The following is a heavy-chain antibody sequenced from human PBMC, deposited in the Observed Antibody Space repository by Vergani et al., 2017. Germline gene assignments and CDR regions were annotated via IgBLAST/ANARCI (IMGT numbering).Heavy chain of an antibody. Sequence: EVQLLESGGGLVQPGGSLRLSCAASGFTFSSYAMSWVRQAPGKGLEWVSAISGSGGSTYYADSVKGRFTISRDNSKNTLYLQMNSLRAEDTAVYYCARGYDFWSGGYMDVWGKGTTVTVSS. D-gene: IGHD3-3*01. V-gene: IGHV3-23*01. CDR3: ARGYDFWSGGYMDV. CDR2: ISGSGGST. J-gene: IGHJ6*03. CDR1: GFTFSSYA.